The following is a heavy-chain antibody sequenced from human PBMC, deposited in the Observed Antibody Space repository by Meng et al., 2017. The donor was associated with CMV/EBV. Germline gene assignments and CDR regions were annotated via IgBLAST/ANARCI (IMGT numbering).Heavy chain of an antibody. CDR3: ARDKRTGPGSYYILDGMDV. CDR2: IYYSGST. J-gene: IGHJ6*02. CDR1: GGSISSYY. V-gene: IGHV4-59*01. D-gene: IGHD3-10*01. Sequence: SETLSLTCTVSGGSISSYYWSWIRQPPGKGLEWIGYIYYSGSTNYNPSLKSRVTISVDTSKNQFSLKLSSVTAADTAVYYCARDKRTGPGSYYILDGMDVWGQGTTVTVSS.